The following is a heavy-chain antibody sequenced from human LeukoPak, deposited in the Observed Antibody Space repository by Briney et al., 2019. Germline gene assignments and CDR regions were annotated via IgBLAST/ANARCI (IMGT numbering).Heavy chain of an antibody. D-gene: IGHD3-9*01. V-gene: IGHV1-46*01. CDR2: IYPRDGST. CDR1: GYSFTSNY. CDR3: ARCDILTGYFDY. J-gene: IGHJ4*02. Sequence: ASVKVSCKASGYSFTSNYIHWVRQAPGQGLEWMGMIYPRDGSTSYAQKFQGRVTITADESTSTAYMELSSLRSEDTAVYYCARCDILTGYFDYWGQGTLVTVSS.